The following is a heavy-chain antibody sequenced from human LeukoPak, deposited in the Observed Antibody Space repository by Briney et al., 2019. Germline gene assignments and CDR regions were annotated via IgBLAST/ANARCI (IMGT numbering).Heavy chain of an antibody. CDR2: IYSGGST. CDR1: GFTVSSNY. V-gene: IGHV3-53*01. Sequence: GGSLTLSCAASGFTVSSNYMSWVRQAPGKGLDWVSIIYSGGSTNYADSVKGRFSISRDNSKNTLYVQMDSLRVEDTAVYYCASGSGSYRTPYYYMDVWGKGTTVTVSS. J-gene: IGHJ6*03. D-gene: IGHD3-10*01. CDR3: ASGSGSYRTPYYYMDV.